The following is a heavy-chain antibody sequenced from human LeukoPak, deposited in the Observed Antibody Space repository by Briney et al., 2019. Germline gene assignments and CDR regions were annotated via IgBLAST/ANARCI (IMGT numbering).Heavy chain of an antibody. CDR2: IESDGSST. CDR1: GFTFSSYW. CDR3: ARDPSSTSGYFDY. J-gene: IGHJ4*02. V-gene: IGHV3-74*01. Sequence: GGSLRLSCAASGFTFSSYWMHWVRHAPGKGLVWVSRIESDGSSTNYADSVKGRFTISRDNAKNTLDLQMNSLRAEDTAVYYCARDPSSTSGYFDYWGQGTLVIVSS. D-gene: IGHD2-2*01.